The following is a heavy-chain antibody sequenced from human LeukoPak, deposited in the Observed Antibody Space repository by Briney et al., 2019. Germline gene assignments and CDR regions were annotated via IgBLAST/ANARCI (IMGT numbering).Heavy chain of an antibody. V-gene: IGHV3-74*01. D-gene: IGHD7-27*01. Sequence: GGSLRLSCAASGFTFNSYLMSWVRQAPGKGLVWVSRIDGDGATTSYEDSVKGRFTISRDNANNMVYLEMNSLRVEDTAVYYSTRDSGADRRYFDLWGRGTLVTVSS. CDR2: IDGDGATT. CDR1: GFTFNSYL. J-gene: IGHJ2*01. CDR3: TRDSGADRRYFDL.